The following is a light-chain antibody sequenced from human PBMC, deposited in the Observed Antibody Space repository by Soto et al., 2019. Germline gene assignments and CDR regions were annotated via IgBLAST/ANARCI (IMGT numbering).Light chain of an antibody. CDR3: QQFGSSIPHT. CDR2: GAS. CDR1: QVIGSRY. J-gene: IGKJ2*01. V-gene: IGKV3-20*01. Sequence: EIVMTQSPGTLSLSPGERATISCRASQVIGSRYLAWYHQKSGQAPRLLIYGASSRATGIPDRFSGSGSGTDFTLTISRLEPEDFGVYYCQQFGSSIPHTFGQGTKVHIK.